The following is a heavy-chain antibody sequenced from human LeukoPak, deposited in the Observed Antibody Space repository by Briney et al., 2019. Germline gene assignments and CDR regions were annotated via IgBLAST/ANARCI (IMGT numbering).Heavy chain of an antibody. D-gene: IGHD3-3*01. Sequence: GGSLRLSCAASGFTFSLYAMSWVRQAPGKGLEWVSGISASSGSTFYADSVKGRFTISKDNSKNTLYLQMNSLRAEDTAVYYCAKAFYDFWRLDYWGQGTLVTVSS. J-gene: IGHJ4*02. CDR2: ISASSGST. CDR1: GFTFSLYA. V-gene: IGHV3-23*01. CDR3: AKAFYDFWRLDY.